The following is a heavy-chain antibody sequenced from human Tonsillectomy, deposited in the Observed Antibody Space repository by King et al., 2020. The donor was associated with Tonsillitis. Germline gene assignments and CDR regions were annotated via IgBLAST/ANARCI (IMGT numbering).Heavy chain of an antibody. CDR1: GFTFSSYG. Sequence: VQLVESGGGVVQPGRSLRLSCAASGFTFSSYGMHWVRQAPGKGVEWVAVISYDGSNKYYADSVKGRFTISRDNSKNTLYLQMSSLRVEDTAVYYCAKSTLRFLEWLYYGMDVWGQGTTVTVSS. V-gene: IGHV3-30*18. CDR3: AKSTLRFLEWLYYGMDV. J-gene: IGHJ6*02. CDR2: ISYDGSNK. D-gene: IGHD3-3*01.